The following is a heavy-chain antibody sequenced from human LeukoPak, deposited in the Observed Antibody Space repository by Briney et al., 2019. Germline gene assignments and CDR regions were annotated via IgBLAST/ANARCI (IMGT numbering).Heavy chain of an antibody. Sequence: GASVEVSCKASGGTFSSYAISWVRQAPGQGLEWMGRIIPILGIANYAQKFQGRVTITADKSTSTAYMELSSLRSEDTAVYYCARGHSGSNFDYWGQGTLVTVSS. CDR2: IIPILGIA. D-gene: IGHD1-26*01. V-gene: IGHV1-69*04. CDR3: ARGHSGSNFDY. J-gene: IGHJ4*02. CDR1: GGTFSSYA.